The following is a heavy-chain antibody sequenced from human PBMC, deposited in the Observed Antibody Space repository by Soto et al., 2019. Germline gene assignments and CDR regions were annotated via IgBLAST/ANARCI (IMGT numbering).Heavy chain of an antibody. D-gene: IGHD3-10*01. CDR2: IYYSGST. CDR1: GGSISSYY. Sequence: SETLSLTCTVSGGSISSYYWSWIRQPPGKGLEWIGYIYYSGSTNYNPSLKSRVTISVDTSKNQFSLKLSSVTAADTAVYYCARSENYYGSGRHEGFDYWGQGTLVTVSS. CDR3: ARSENYYGSGRHEGFDY. V-gene: IGHV4-59*08. J-gene: IGHJ4*02.